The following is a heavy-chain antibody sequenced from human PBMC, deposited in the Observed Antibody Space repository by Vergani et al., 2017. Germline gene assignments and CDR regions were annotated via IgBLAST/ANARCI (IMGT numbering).Heavy chain of an antibody. D-gene: IGHD3-3*01. CDR1: GYTFTSYY. CDR3: ARTTYYDFWSGPDAFDI. CDR2: INPSGGST. Sequence: QVQLVQSGAEVKKPGASVKVSCKASGYTFTSYYMHWVRQAPGQGLEWMGIINPSGGSTSYAQKFQGRVTMTRDTSTSTVYMELSSLRSEDTAVYYCARTTYYDFWSGPDAFDIWGQGTMVTVSS. V-gene: IGHV1-46*01. J-gene: IGHJ3*02.